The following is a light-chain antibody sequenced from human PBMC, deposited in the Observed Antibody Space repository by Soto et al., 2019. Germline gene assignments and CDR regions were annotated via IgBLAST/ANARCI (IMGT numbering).Light chain of an antibody. J-gene: IGKJ4*01. Sequence: DIQMTQSPSSLSASVGDKVTITCRASQGIRSDLGWYQQKPGKAPKRLIYAASSRHSGVPARFSGSGSGTEFTLTISCLQSEDFATYYCLQHNSYPLTFGGGTKVDIK. CDR3: LQHNSYPLT. CDR1: QGIRSD. V-gene: IGKV1-17*01. CDR2: AAS.